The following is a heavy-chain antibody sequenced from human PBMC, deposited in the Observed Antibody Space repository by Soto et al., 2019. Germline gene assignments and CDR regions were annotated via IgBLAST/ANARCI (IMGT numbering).Heavy chain of an antibody. Sequence: EVQLVETGGGLIQPGGSLRLSCAASGFTVSSNYMSWVRQAPGKGLEWVSVIYSGGSTYYADSVKGRFTISRDNSKNTLYLQMNSLRAEDTAVYYCARGPLVLRLGDYYGMDVWGQGTTVTVSS. V-gene: IGHV3-53*02. CDR3: ARGPLVLRLGDYYGMDV. D-gene: IGHD3-3*01. J-gene: IGHJ6*02. CDR2: IYSGGST. CDR1: GFTVSSNY.